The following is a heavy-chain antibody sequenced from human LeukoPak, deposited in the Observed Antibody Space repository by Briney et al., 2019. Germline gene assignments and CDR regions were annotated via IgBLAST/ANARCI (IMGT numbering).Heavy chain of an antibody. CDR2: IRGSGGST. D-gene: IGHD1-26*01. CDR3: ARGGGPGGSYYHFDY. CDR1: GFTFSSYA. Sequence: GGSLRLSCAASGFTFSSYAMSWVRQAPGKGLEWVSAIRGSGGSTYYADSVKGRFTISRDNSKNTLYLQMNSLRAEDTAVYYCARGGGPGGSYYHFDYWGQGTLVTVSS. J-gene: IGHJ4*02. V-gene: IGHV3-23*01.